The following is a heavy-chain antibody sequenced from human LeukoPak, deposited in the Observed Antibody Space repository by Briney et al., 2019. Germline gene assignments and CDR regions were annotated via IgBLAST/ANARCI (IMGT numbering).Heavy chain of an antibody. V-gene: IGHV1-46*01. D-gene: IGHD6-13*01. CDR3: ARDRSSWYQSGLYDAFDI. J-gene: IGHJ3*02. Sequence: ASVKVSCKASGYTFTNYYIYWVRQAPGQGLEWMGLINPSAGSTTNAQKFQGRVTLTRDTSTSTVYMDLSSLLSEDTAVYYCARDRSSWYQSGLYDAFDIWGQGTMVTVSS. CDR2: INPSAGST. CDR1: GYTFTNYY.